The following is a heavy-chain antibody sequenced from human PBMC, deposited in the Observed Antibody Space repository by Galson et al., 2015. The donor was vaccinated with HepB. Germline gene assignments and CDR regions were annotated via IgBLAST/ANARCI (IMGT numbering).Heavy chain of an antibody. CDR2: IIPIFGTA. J-gene: IGHJ4*02. CDR1: GGTFSSYA. V-gene: IGHV1-69*13. Sequence: SVKVSCKASGGTFSSYAISWVRQAPGQGLEWMGGIIPIFGTANYAQKFQGRVTITANESTSTAYMELSSLRSEDTAVYYCARAPYYDSSGYLLGYWGQGTLVTVSS. CDR3: ARAPYYDSSGYLLGY. D-gene: IGHD3-22*01.